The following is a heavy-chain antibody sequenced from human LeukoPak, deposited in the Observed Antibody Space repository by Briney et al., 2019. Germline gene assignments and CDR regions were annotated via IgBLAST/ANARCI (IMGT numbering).Heavy chain of an antibody. D-gene: IGHD6-25*01. CDR3: ARAGQRLAFDY. Sequence: GGSLRLSWAASGLTVSSSYMSWVRQAPGKGLEWVSVIYNGGSASYTDSVKGRFTISRDNSKNTLYLQMNSLTAEDTAVYYCARAGQRLAFDYWGQGTLVTVSS. V-gene: IGHV3-66*01. J-gene: IGHJ4*02. CDR1: GLTVSSSY. CDR2: IYNGGSA.